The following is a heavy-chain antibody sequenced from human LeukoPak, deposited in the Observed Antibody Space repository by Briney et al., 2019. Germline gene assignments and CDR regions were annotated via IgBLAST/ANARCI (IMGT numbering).Heavy chain of an antibody. CDR3: ARQTGSGLFILP. D-gene: IGHD3/OR15-3a*01. J-gene: IGHJ4*02. V-gene: IGHV4-39*01. CDR2: IYYSGNT. CDR1: GGSISSGSYY. Sequence: SETLSLTCTVSGGSISSGSYYWSWIRQPAGKGLEWIGSIYYSGNTYYNASLKSQVSISIDTSKNQFSLRLTSVTAADTAVYYCARQTGSGLFILPGGQGTLVTVSS.